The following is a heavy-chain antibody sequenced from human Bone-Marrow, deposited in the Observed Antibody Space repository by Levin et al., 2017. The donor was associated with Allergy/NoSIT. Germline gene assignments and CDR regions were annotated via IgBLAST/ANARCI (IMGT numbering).Heavy chain of an antibody. CDR1: GFTLSSYT. CDR3: VRLSQYGSGWYSFDY. D-gene: IGHD6-19*01. Sequence: GGSLRLSCAASGFTLSSYTMCWVRQTPGKGLEWVSFITSPSGFIYYSDLVKGRFTISRDHAKNSLSLQMNSLRADDTAEYSCVRLSQYGSGWYSFDYWGQGTPVTVS. V-gene: IGHV3-21*01. CDR2: ITSPSGFI. J-gene: IGHJ4*02.